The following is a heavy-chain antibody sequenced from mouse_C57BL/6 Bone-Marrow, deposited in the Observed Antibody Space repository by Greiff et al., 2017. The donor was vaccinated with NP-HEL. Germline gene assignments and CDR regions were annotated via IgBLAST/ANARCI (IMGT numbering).Heavy chain of an antibody. CDR3: APQLRLYLYYFDY. D-gene: IGHD3-2*02. V-gene: IGHV1-64*01. Sequence: QVQLQQPGAELVKPGASVKLSCKASGYTFTSYWMHWVKQRPGQGLEWIGMIHPNSGSTNYNEKFKSKATLTVDKSSSTAYMQLSSLTSEDSAVYYCAPQLRLYLYYFDYWGQGTTLTVSS. CDR1: GYTFTSYW. CDR2: IHPNSGST. J-gene: IGHJ2*01.